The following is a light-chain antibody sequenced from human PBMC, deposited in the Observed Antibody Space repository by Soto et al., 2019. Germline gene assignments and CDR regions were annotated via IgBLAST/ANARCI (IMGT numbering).Light chain of an antibody. Sequence: QSVLTQPPSVSAAPGQKVTISCSGSSSNIGNNYVFWYQQLPVTAPKLLIYDNNKRPSGIPDRFSGSKSGTSATLGITGLQTGDEADYYCGAWDGSLGDVVFGGGTKLTVL. CDR3: GAWDGSLGDVV. J-gene: IGLJ2*01. CDR1: SSNIGNNY. CDR2: DNN. V-gene: IGLV1-51*01.